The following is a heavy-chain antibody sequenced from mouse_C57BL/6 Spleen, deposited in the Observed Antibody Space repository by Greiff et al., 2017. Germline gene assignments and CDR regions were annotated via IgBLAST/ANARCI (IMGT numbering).Heavy chain of an antibody. CDR3: TSIYYYGSSAWFAY. J-gene: IGHJ3*01. Sequence: VQLQQSGAELVRPGASVKLSCTASGFNIKDYYMHWVKQRPEQGLEWIGSIDPEDGDTEYAPKFQGKATMTADTSSNTAYLQLSSLTSEDTAVYYCTSIYYYGSSAWFAYWGQGTLVTVSA. CDR2: IDPEDGDT. V-gene: IGHV14-1*01. CDR1: GFNIKDYY. D-gene: IGHD1-1*01.